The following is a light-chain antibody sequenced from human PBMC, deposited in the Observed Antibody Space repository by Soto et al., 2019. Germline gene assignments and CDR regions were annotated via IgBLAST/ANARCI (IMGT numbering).Light chain of an antibody. Sequence: EIVMTQSPATLSVSPGERATLSCSASQSVSSNLAWYQQKPGQAPRLLIYGVSTRATGLPARFSGSGSGTEFSLTISSLQSEDFAVYYCQQYNIWPRTFGQGTKVEIK. CDR3: QQYNIWPRT. CDR1: QSVSSN. V-gene: IGKV3-15*01. CDR2: GVS. J-gene: IGKJ1*01.